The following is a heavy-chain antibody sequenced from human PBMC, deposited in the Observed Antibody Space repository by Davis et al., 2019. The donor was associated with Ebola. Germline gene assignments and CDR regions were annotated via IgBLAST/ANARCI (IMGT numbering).Heavy chain of an antibody. CDR2: IYHSGST. CDR1: GGSISSSNW. CDR3: AREGYCSGGSCDFDY. D-gene: IGHD2-15*01. V-gene: IGHV4-4*02. Sequence: GSLRLSCAVSGGSISSSNWWSWVRQPPGKGLEWIGEIYHSGSTNYNPPLKSRVTISVDKSKNQFSLKLSSVTAADTAVYYCAREGYCSGGSCDFDYWGQGTLVTVSS. J-gene: IGHJ4*02.